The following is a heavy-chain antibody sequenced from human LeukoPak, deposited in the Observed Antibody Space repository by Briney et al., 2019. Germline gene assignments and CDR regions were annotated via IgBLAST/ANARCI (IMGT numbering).Heavy chain of an antibody. Sequence: GGSLRLSCAASGFISSSYWMHWVRQAPGKGLVWVSRINTDGSSTSYADSVKGRFTISRDNAKNTLYLQMNSLRAEDTAVYYCARAITGTRAYDYWGQGTLVTVSS. J-gene: IGHJ4*02. CDR2: INTDGSST. CDR1: GFISSSYW. CDR3: ARAITGTRAYDY. V-gene: IGHV3-74*01. D-gene: IGHD1-7*01.